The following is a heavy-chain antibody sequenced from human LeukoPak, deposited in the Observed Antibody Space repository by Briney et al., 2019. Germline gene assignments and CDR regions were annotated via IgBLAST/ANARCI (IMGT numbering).Heavy chain of an antibody. CDR3: ARNPLLGYCSSTSCYTDYYYYYMDV. V-gene: IGHV3-30-3*01. D-gene: IGHD2-2*02. J-gene: IGHJ6*03. CDR2: ISYDGSNK. Sequence: PGGSLRLSCAASGFTFSSYAMHWVRQAPGKGLEWVAVISYDGSNKYYADSVKGRFTISRDNSKNTLYLQMNSLRAEDTAVYYCARNPLLGYCSSTSCYTDYYYYYMDVWGKGTTVTVSS. CDR1: GFTFSSYA.